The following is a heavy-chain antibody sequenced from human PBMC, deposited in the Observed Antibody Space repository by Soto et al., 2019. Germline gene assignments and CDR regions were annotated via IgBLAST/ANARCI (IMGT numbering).Heavy chain of an antibody. V-gene: IGHV1-2*04. Sequence: ASVKVSCKTSGYSFTGYSVHWVRQAPGQGLEWMGWINPNSGVTKYAQKFQDWVTMTRDTSSSTAYMELTRIRTGDTAVYYCARWSLISYTLDFWGQGTLVTVSS. D-gene: IGHD3-16*01. J-gene: IGHJ4*02. CDR1: GYSFTGYS. CDR3: ARWSLISYTLDF. CDR2: INPNSGVT.